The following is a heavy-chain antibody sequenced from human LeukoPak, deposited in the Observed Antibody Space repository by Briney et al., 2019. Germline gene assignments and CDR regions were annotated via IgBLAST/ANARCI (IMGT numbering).Heavy chain of an antibody. V-gene: IGHV1-69*04. D-gene: IGHD1-26*01. Sequence: ASVKVSCKASGGTFSSYAISWVRQAPGQGLEWMGRIIPILGIANYAQKFQGRVTITADKSTSTAYMELSSLRSEDTAVYYCARFSRVGASFDYWGQGTLATVPS. J-gene: IGHJ4*02. CDR1: GGTFSSYA. CDR3: ARFSRVGASFDY. CDR2: IIPILGIA.